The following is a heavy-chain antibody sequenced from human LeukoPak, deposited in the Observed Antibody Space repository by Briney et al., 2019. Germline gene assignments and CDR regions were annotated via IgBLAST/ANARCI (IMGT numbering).Heavy chain of an antibody. CDR2: MYSGGSA. CDR1: GFTVSSNF. D-gene: IGHD2/OR15-2a*01. V-gene: IGHV3-53*01. J-gene: IGHJ5*02. CDR3: ARLSNSSWYGH. Sequence: GGSLRLSCAASGFTVSSNFVSWVRQAPGKWLEWVSVMYSGGSAYYADSVKGRFTISRDNSKNTLYLQMNSLRAEDTAVYYCARLSNSSWYGHWGQGTLVTVSS.